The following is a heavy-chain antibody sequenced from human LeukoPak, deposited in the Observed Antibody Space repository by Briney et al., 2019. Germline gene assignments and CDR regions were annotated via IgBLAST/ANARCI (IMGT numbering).Heavy chain of an antibody. CDR3: AGYCSGGSCYSVDAFDI. V-gene: IGHV4-39*01. CDR1: GGSISSSSYY. CDR2: IYYSGGT. D-gene: IGHD2-15*01. J-gene: IGHJ3*02. Sequence: SETLSLTCTVSGGSISSSSYYWGWIRQPPGKGLEWIGSIYYSGGTYYNPSLKSRVTISVDTSKNQFSLKLSSVTAADTAVYYCAGYCSGGSCYSVDAFDIWGQGTVVTVSS.